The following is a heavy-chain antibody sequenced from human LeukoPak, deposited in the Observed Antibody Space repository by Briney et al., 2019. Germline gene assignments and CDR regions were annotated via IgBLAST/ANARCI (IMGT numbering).Heavy chain of an antibody. CDR2: NK. Sequence: NKYYADSVKGRFTISRDNSKNTLYLQMNSLRAEDTAVYYCAKSRITMVRGVITPWYFDYWGQGTLVTVSS. CDR3: AKSRITMVRGVITPWYFDY. J-gene: IGHJ4*02. V-gene: IGHV3-33*06. D-gene: IGHD3-10*01.